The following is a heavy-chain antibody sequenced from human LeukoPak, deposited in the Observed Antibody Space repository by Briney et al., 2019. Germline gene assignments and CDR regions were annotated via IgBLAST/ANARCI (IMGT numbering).Heavy chain of an antibody. CDR1: GYTFTGYY. D-gene: IGHD1-26*01. Sequence: GASVKVSCKASGYTFTGYYMHWVRQAPGQGLEWMGWINPNSGGTNYAQKFQGRVTMTRDTSISTAYMELSRLRSDDTAVYYCARGIVGAEYYFDYWGQGTLVTVSS. CDR2: INPNSGGT. CDR3: ARGIVGAEYYFDY. V-gene: IGHV1-2*02. J-gene: IGHJ4*02.